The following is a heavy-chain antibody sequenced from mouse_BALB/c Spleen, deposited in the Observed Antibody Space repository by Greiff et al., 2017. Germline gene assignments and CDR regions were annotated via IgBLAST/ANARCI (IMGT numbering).Heavy chain of an antibody. Sequence: VQRVESGGGLVKPGGSLKLSCAASGFTFSSYAMSWVRQTPEKRLEWVASISSGGSTYYPDSVKGRFTISRDNARNILYLQMSSLRSEDTAMYYCARGVYDYAYFDVWGAGTTVTVSS. D-gene: IGHD2-4*01. CDR1: GFTFSSYA. CDR3: ARGVYDYAYFDV. CDR2: ISSGGST. J-gene: IGHJ1*01. V-gene: IGHV5-6-5*01.